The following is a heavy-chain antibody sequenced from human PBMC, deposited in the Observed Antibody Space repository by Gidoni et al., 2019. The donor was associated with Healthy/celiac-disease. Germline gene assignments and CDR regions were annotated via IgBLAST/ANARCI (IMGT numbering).Heavy chain of an antibody. CDR1: GFTFSSYA. V-gene: IGHV3-23*01. CDR3: AKTGTITMVRGVIKN. Sequence: EVQMLESGGGLVQPGGSLRLSCAASGFTFSSYAMSWVRQAPGKGLGWVSCISGSGGSTYYADSVKGRFTISRDNSKNTLYLQMNSLRAEDTSVYYCAKTGTITMVRGVIKNWGQGTLVTVSS. J-gene: IGHJ4*02. D-gene: IGHD3-10*01. CDR2: ISGSGGST.